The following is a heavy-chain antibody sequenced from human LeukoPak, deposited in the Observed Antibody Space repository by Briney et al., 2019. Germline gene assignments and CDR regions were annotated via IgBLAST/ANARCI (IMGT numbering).Heavy chain of an antibody. Sequence: GGSLRLSCAASGFTFSSYGMHWVRQAPGKGPDWVAFIWYDGTNEYYADSVKGRFTISRDNSNNTLYLQMNSLRAEDTAVYYCAKVFPTTYSCDYWGQGTLVTVSS. CDR1: GFTFSSYG. J-gene: IGHJ4*02. D-gene: IGHD2-15*01. CDR2: IWYDGTNE. V-gene: IGHV3-30*02. CDR3: AKVFPTTYSCDY.